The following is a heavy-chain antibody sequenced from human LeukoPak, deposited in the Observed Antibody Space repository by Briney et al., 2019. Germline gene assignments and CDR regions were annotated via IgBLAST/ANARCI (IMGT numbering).Heavy chain of an antibody. Sequence: GGSLRLSCAASGFTFSGYAMSWVRQAPGKGLEWVSSISASAGTTYYADSVKGRFTISRDNCKNTLDLQMNSLRAEDTAVYYCAKGPASYEYYLDYWGQGTLVTVSS. V-gene: IGHV3-23*01. CDR3: AKGPASYEYYLDY. CDR2: ISASAGTT. J-gene: IGHJ4*02. CDR1: GFTFSGYA. D-gene: IGHD5-12*01.